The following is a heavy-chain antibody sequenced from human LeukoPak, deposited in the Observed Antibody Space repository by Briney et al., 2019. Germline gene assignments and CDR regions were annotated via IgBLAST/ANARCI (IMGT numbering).Heavy chain of an antibody. CDR2: ISSNGDTT. D-gene: IGHD2-2*01. Sequence: GGSLRLSCSASGFIFSSYTMQWVRHAPGKGLKYVSAISSNGDTTYYATSVKGRFTISRDNSKDTLYLQVGSLRAEDTAVYYCARSVPAALSAFDIWGQGTMVTVSS. J-gene: IGHJ3*02. CDR1: GFIFSSYT. CDR3: ARSVPAALSAFDI. V-gene: IGHV3-64*01.